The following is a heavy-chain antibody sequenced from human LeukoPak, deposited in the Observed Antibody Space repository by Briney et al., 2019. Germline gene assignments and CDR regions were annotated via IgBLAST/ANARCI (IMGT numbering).Heavy chain of an antibody. CDR3: ARHRDDIVTANHQEIIDY. J-gene: IGHJ4*02. CDR2: IYYSGNT. Sequence: SETLSLTCTVSGGSISSSSYYCGWIRQPPGKGLEWIANIYYSGNTNYNPSLKSRVTISVDTSKNQFSLKLTSLTAADRAVYYCARHRDDIVTANHQEIIDYWGQGNLVTVSS. V-gene: IGHV4-39*01. CDR1: GGSISSSSYY. D-gene: IGHD3-9*01.